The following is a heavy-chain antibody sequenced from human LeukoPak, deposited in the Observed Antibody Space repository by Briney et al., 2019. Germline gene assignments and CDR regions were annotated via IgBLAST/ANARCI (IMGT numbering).Heavy chain of an antibody. V-gene: IGHV3-66*01. CDR2: LYNNGGT. J-gene: IGHJ3*02. Sequence: GGSLRLSCAASGFHVRNNYMSWVRQAPGKGLGWVSILYNNGGTDYADSVRGRFAISRDNSKNTLYLQMNGLRVEDTAIYYCARDAGLDAFDIWGQGTMVGVSS. CDR3: ARDAGLDAFDI. D-gene: IGHD3-9*01. CDR1: GFHVRNNY.